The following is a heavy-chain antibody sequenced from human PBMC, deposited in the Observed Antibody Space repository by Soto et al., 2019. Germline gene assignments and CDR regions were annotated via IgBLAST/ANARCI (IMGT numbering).Heavy chain of an antibody. D-gene: IGHD2-21*01. V-gene: IGHV3-53*01. Sequence: EVQLVESGGDLIQAGGSLRLSCAASDFTVSSNYMTWVRQAPGKGLECVSAIFRDGKTYYADSVKGRFTISRDNSKNTVCLQMDSLRAEDTAGYYCATSLFWPGYFDLWGRGTLVTVSS. J-gene: IGHJ2*01. CDR1: DFTVSSNY. CDR2: IFRDGKT. CDR3: ATSLFWPGYFDL.